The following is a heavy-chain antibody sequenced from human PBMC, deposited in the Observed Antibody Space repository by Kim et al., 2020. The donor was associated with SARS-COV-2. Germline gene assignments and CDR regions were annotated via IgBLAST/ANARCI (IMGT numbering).Heavy chain of an antibody. V-gene: IGHV3-23*01. D-gene: IGHD3-10*01. CDR3: AKDRPDFFARITMVRGVENDAFDI. Sequence: RGSLRLSCAASGFTFSSYAMSWVRQAPGKGLEWVSAISGSGGSTYYADSVKGRFTISRDNSKNTLYLQMNSLRAEDTAVYYCAKDRPDFFARITMVRGVENDAFDIWGQGTMVTVSS. CDR2: ISGSGGST. J-gene: IGHJ3*02. CDR1: GFTFSSYA.